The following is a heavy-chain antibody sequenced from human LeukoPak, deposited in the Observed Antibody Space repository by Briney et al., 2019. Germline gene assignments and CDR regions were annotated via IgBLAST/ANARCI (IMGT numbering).Heavy chain of an antibody. V-gene: IGHV3-23*01. J-gene: IGHJ6*03. Sequence: AGGSLRLSCAASGLTFSSHGMSWVRQAPGKGLEWVSTISGSGGSPHYADSVKGRFTNSRDISKNTLYLLMNSLRAEDTAVYYCASNLRGVVHGAPYYYYYMDVWGKGTTVTIS. D-gene: IGHD4-17*01. CDR2: ISGSGGSP. CDR3: ASNLRGVVHGAPYYYYYMDV. CDR1: GLTFSSHG.